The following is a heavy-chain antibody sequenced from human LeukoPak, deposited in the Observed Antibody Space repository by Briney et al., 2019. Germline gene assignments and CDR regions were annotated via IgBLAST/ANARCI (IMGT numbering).Heavy chain of an antibody. Sequence: GGSLRLSCAASGFTFSTYAMTWVRQAPGKGLGWVSSISGSGSSTYHADSVKGRFTISRDNSKNTLYLQMNSLRAEDTAVYYCAKDTGSRAVAGTRFDYWGQGTLVTVSS. CDR3: AKDTGSRAVAGTRFDY. CDR1: GFTFSTYA. V-gene: IGHV3-23*01. D-gene: IGHD6-19*01. CDR2: ISGSGSST. J-gene: IGHJ4*02.